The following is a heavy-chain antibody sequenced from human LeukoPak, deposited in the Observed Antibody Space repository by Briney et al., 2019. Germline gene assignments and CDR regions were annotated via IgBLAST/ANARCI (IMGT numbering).Heavy chain of an antibody. CDR1: GYSISSGYY. CDR2: IYRSGNT. D-gene: IGHD6-13*01. Sequence: SETLSLTCTISGYSISSGYYWGWIRQPPGKGLEWIGSIYRSGNTYYNPSLKSRLTISVDTSKNQFSLKLTSLTAADTAVYFCAKDWGSTWYRGFFDSWGQGTLVTVSS. J-gene: IGHJ4*02. V-gene: IGHV4-38-2*02. CDR3: AKDWGSTWYRGFFDS.